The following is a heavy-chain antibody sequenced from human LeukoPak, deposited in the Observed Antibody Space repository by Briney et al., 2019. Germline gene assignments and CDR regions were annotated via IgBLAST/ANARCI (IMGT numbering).Heavy chain of an antibody. CDR1: GYTLTSYG. V-gene: IGHV1-18*01. D-gene: IGHD6-19*01. CDR2: ISAYNGNT. J-gene: IGHJ3*02. Sequence: ASVKVSCKASGYTLTSYGISWVRQAPGQGLERMGWISAYNGNTNYAQKLQGRVSMTTDTSTSTAYMELRSLRSDDTAVYYCARDSDSSGWYPADAFDIWGQGTMVTVSS. CDR3: ARDSDSSGWYPADAFDI.